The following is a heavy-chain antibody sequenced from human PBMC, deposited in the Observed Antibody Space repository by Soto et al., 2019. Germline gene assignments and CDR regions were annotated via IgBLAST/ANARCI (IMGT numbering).Heavy chain of an antibody. CDR3: ARFAGEGSGTQPHFDY. Sequence: QVQLVQSGAEVKKPGSSVKVSCKASGGTFSSYAISWVRQAPGQGLEWMGGIIPIFGTANYAQKFQGRVTIPADESTSTAYMELSSLRSEDTAVYYCARFAGEGSGTQPHFDYWGQGTLVTVSS. CDR2: IIPIFGTA. CDR1: GGTFSSYA. V-gene: IGHV1-69*01. J-gene: IGHJ4*02. D-gene: IGHD3-10*01.